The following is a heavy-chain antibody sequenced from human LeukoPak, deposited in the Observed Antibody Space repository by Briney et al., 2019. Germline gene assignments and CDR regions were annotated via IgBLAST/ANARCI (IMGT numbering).Heavy chain of an antibody. D-gene: IGHD3-22*01. CDR2: IYTSGST. V-gene: IGHV4-4*07. CDR3: ARESNYDSSGYYVWYYYYYGMDV. J-gene: IGHJ6*02. CDR1: GGSISSYY. Sequence: SETLSLTCTVSGGSISSYYWSWIRQPAGKGLEWIGRIYTSGSTNYNPSLKSRVPMSVDTSKNQFSLKLSSVTAADTAVYYCARESNYDSSGYYVWYYYYYGMDVWGQGTTVTVSS.